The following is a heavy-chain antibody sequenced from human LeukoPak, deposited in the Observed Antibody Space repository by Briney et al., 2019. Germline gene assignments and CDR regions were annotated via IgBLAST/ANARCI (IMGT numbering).Heavy chain of an antibody. V-gene: IGHV3-30*02. J-gene: IGHJ4*02. CDR2: IRYDGTNK. CDR1: GFTFSSYD. CDR3: AKSPQGGSYYFDY. D-gene: IGHD1-1*01. Sequence: PGGSLRLSCSASGFTFSSYDMHWVRQAPGKGLEWVTFIRYDGTNKYYADSVKGRFTISRDNSINTLYLQMNSLRAEDTAVYYCAKSPQGGSYYFDYWGQGALVTVSS.